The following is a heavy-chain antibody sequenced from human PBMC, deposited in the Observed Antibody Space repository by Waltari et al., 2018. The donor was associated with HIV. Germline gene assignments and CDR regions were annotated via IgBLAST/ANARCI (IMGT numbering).Heavy chain of an antibody. Sequence: EVQLLESGGDLQQPGGSLRLSCAASGFIFSSYAMSWVRQAPGRGLEWVSSINGGTTGTFYAYSVKCRFTISRDSSKNTLYLQMNSLRAEDTAVYYCAKDRSYDSSGYFDYWGEGTLVTVSS. J-gene: IGHJ4*02. CDR3: AKDRSYDSSGYFDY. V-gene: IGHV3-23*01. CDR1: GFIFSSYA. CDR2: INGGTTGT. D-gene: IGHD3-22*01.